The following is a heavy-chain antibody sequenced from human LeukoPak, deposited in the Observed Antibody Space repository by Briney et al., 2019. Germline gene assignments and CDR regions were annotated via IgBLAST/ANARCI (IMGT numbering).Heavy chain of an antibody. CDR1: GGSFSGYY. Sequence: SETLSLTCAVYGGSFSGYYWSWIRQPPGKGLEWIGEINHSGSTNYNPSLKSRVTISVDTSKNHFSLKLSSVTAADTAVYYCARGASDVVVPAAIVSYYYYMDVWGKGTTVTVSS. D-gene: IGHD2-2*01. J-gene: IGHJ6*03. CDR3: ARGASDVVVPAAIVSYYYYMDV. V-gene: IGHV4-34*01. CDR2: INHSGST.